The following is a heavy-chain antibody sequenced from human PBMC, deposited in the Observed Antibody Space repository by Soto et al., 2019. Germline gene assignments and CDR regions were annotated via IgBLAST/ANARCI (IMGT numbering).Heavy chain of an antibody. CDR1: GFSLSTSGMC. J-gene: IGHJ6*02. CDR3: ARLVVPAATYYYYYGMDV. Sequence: SGPTLVNPTQTLTLTCTFSGFSLSTSGMCVSWIRQPPGKALEWLALIDWDDDKYYSTSLKTRLTISKDTSKNQVVLTMTNMDPVDTATYYCARLVVPAATYYYYYGMDVWGQGTTVTVSS. V-gene: IGHV2-70*01. D-gene: IGHD2-2*01. CDR2: IDWDDDK.